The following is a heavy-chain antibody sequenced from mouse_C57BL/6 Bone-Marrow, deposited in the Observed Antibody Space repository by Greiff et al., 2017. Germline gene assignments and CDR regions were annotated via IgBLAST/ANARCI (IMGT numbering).Heavy chain of an antibody. Sequence: QVQLQQSGPELVRPGASVKISCKASGYTFTSHWMPWVRQRPGQGLEWIGEIFPGSGSTYYNEKFKGKATLTADKSSSTAYMELSSLTSEDSAVYFGARDGIRQHCAYWGQGTPVTVSA. CDR1: GYTFTSHW. V-gene: IGHV1-56*01. J-gene: IGHJ3*01. CDR2: IFPGSGST. D-gene: IGHD3-2*01. CDR3: ARDGIRQHCAY.